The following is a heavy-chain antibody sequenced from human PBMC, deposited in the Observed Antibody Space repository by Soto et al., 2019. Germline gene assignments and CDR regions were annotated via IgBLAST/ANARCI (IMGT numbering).Heavy chain of an antibody. CDR2: INAGNGNT. D-gene: IGHD3-9*01. V-gene: IGHV1-3*01. CDR3: ARAYYDILTGLYGLFDY. J-gene: IGHJ4*02. CDR1: GYTFTSYA. Sequence: GASVKVSCKASGYTFTSYAMHWVRQAPGQRLEWMGWINAGNGNTKYSQKFQGRVTISRDTSASTAYMELSSLRSEDTAVYYCARAYYDILTGLYGLFDYWGQGTLVTVSS.